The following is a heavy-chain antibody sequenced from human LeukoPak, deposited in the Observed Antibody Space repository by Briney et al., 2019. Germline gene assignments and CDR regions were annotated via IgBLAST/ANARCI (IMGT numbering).Heavy chain of an antibody. Sequence: ASVKVSCKASGGTFSSYAISWVRQAPRQGLEWMGGIIPIFGTANYAQKFQGRVTITTDESTSTAYMELSSLRSEDTAVYYCARSARRSLLRFLEWTLNWFDPWGQGTLVTVSS. V-gene: IGHV1-69*05. J-gene: IGHJ5*02. D-gene: IGHD3-3*01. CDR2: IIPIFGTA. CDR3: ARSARRSLLRFLEWTLNWFDP. CDR1: GGTFSSYA.